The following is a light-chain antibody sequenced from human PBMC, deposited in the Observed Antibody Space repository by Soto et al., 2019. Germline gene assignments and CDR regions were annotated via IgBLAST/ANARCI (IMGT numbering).Light chain of an antibody. CDR2: GAS. CDR1: QSVSSN. Sequence: EIVMTQSPATLSLSPWDRATLSCRASQSVSSNLAWYQQKPGQAPRLLIYGASTRATGIPARFSGSGSGTEFTLTISSLQSEDFAVYYCQQYNNWPRTFGQGTKVDI. V-gene: IGKV3-15*01. CDR3: QQYNNWPRT. J-gene: IGKJ1*01.